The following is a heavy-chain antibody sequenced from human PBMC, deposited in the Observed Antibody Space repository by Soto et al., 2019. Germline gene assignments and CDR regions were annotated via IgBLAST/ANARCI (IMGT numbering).Heavy chain of an antibody. CDR2: MNEDGSTT. V-gene: IGHV3-74*01. CDR1: EFTFSSCW. Sequence: HPGGSLRLSCVDSEFTFSSCWMHWVRQVPGKGLVWVSRMNEDGSTTDYADSVKGRFTISRDNARNTLYLQMNSLRAEDTAVYYCARDLSGRADVWGQGTTVTVSS. CDR3: ARDLSGRADV. D-gene: IGHD3-10*01. J-gene: IGHJ6*02.